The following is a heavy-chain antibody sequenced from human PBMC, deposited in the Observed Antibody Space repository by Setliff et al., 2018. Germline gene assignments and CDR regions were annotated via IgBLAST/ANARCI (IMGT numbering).Heavy chain of an antibody. CDR2: ISYSGTP. Sequence: KPSETLSLTCTVSDDSFTGSRYYWGWIRQAPGSGLEWIGSISYSGTPYYNASVESRVTISIDTSRNQFSLELRSVTVADTATYYCVRPGGTTVVARHFDYWGSGILVTVSS. CDR1: DDSFTGSRYY. J-gene: IGHJ4*01. D-gene: IGHD2-15*01. V-gene: IGHV4-39*01. CDR3: VRPGGTTVVARHFDY.